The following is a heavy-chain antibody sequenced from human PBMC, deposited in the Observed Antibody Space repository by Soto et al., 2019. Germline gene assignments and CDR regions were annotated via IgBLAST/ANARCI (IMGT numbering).Heavy chain of an antibody. CDR1: GGSFSGYY. CDR3: ARALREAGRYYHYGLDV. J-gene: IGHJ6*02. V-gene: IGHV4-34*01. CDR2: INHSGST. Sequence: LSLTCAVYGGSFSGYYWSWIRQPPGKGLEWIGEINHSGSTNYNPSLKSRVTISVDTSKNQFSRKLSSVTAADTAVYYCARALREAGRYYHYGLDVWGQGTTVTVSS. D-gene: IGHD1-26*01.